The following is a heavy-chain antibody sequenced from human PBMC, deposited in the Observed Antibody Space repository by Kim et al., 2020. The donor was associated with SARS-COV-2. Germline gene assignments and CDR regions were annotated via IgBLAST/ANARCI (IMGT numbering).Heavy chain of an antibody. CDR3: ARSPDSSGYHYYGMDV. J-gene: IGHJ6*02. Sequence: SETLSLTCAVYGGSFSGYYWSWIRQPPGKGLEWIGEINHSGSTNYNPSLKSRVTISVDTTKNQFSLKLSSVTAADTAVYYCARSPDSSGYHYYGMDVWG. CDR2: INHSGST. D-gene: IGHD3-22*01. CDR1: GGSFSGYY. V-gene: IGHV4-34*01.